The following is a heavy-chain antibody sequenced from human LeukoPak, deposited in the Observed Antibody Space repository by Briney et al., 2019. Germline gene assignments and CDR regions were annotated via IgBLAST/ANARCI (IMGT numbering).Heavy chain of an antibody. CDR1: GFMFDDYG. J-gene: IGHJ3*02. Sequence: PGGSLRLSCAASGFMFDDYGMSWVRQAPGKGLEWVSAISGSGGTTYYADSVRGRFIISRDKSKNTLYLQMNSLKVEDTAIYYCAKAESGYYNDAFDIWGQGTMVTVSS. CDR3: AKAESGYYNDAFDI. D-gene: IGHD3-22*01. V-gene: IGHV3-23*01. CDR2: ISGSGGTT.